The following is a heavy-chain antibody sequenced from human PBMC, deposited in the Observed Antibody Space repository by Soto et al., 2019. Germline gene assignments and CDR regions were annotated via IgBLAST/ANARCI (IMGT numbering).Heavy chain of an antibody. D-gene: IGHD4-17*01. CDR2: IYYSGST. J-gene: IGHJ4*02. V-gene: IGHV4-59*08. Sequence: PSETLCLTCTVAGGYSSGYCWSWIRQTPGKGLEWIGYIYYSGSTNYNPSLKSRVPISVDTSKNQYSLKLSSVTAADTALYYSERRYGGTRHYWGQGTLVTASS. CDR1: GGYSSGYC. CDR3: ERRYGGTRHY.